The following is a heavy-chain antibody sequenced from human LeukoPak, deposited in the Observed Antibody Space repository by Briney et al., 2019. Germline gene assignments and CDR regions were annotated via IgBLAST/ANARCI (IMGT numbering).Heavy chain of an antibody. J-gene: IGHJ5*02. V-gene: IGHV1-2*02. CDR2: ISPNSGVT. D-gene: IGHD4-23*01. Sequence: VSVKVSCKASGYTFTDYYMHWVRQAPGQGLEWMGWISPNSGVTNYAQKFQGRVTMTRDTSISTAYMELSRLKSDDTALYYCARGRWTVTGSFDPWGQGTLVTVSS. CDR1: GYTFTDYY. CDR3: ARGRWTVTGSFDP.